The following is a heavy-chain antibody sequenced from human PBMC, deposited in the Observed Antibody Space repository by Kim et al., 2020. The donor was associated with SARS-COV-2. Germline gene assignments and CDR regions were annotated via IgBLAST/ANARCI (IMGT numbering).Heavy chain of an antibody. CDR2: ISAYNGNT. D-gene: IGHD2-2*01. CDR1: GYTFTSYG. CDR3: ARDGAGDIVVVPAPSHFDY. J-gene: IGHJ4*02. Sequence: ASVKVSCKASGYTFTSYGISWVRQAPGQGLEWMGWISAYNGNTNYAQKLQGRVTMTTDTSTSTAYMELRSLRSDDTAVYYCARDGAGDIVVVPAPSHFDYWGQGTLVTVSS. V-gene: IGHV1-18*04.